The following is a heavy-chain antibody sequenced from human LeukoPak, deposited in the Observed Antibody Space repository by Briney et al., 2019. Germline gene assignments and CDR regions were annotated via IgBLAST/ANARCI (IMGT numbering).Heavy chain of an antibody. V-gene: IGHV4-30-2*01. CDR3: ARGYGDDTCAFYI. Sequence: TLALTRTVSGSPIMVAAYSWSWIRQPPGKGLEWIGYIYYSGRTYYNPSLRSRVTISLDRSKNQFSLKLSSVTAADAAVYFCARGYGDDTCAFYIWGQGTLGTVSS. D-gene: IGHD4-17*01. CDR2: IYYSGRT. J-gene: IGHJ3*02. CDR1: GSPIMVAAYS.